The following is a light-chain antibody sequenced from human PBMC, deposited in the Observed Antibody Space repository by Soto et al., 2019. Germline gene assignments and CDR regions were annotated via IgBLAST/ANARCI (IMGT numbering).Light chain of an antibody. CDR1: SSDIGAYNN. Sequence: QSALTQPASVSGFPGESITIPCTGTSSDIGAYNNVSLYQQHPGKAPKLMIYDVRNRPSGVSDRFSASKSGNTASLTISGLQDYYESEYYCISFTCSSPRYVFGTGTKDTVL. CDR2: DVR. CDR3: ISFTCSSPRYV. V-gene: IGLV2-14*01. J-gene: IGLJ1*01.